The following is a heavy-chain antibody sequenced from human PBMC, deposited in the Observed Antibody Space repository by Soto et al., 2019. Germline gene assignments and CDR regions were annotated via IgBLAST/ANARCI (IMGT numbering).Heavy chain of an antibody. J-gene: IGHJ4*02. Sequence: QITLKESGPTLVKPTQTLTLTCTFSGFSLSTSGMGVGWIRQPPGTALEWLALIYWNYDKRYSPSLKSRLTITTDTSKNQVVLTMTNMDTMDKATYDCAHRLQYSSSRSFDCWGEGTMVTVSS. D-gene: IGHD6-13*01. CDR3: AHRLQYSSSRSFDC. CDR1: GFSLSTSGMG. CDR2: IYWNYDK. V-gene: IGHV2-5*01.